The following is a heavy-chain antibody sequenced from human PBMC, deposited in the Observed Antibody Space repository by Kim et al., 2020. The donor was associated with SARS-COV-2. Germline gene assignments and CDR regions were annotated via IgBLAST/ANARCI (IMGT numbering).Heavy chain of an antibody. D-gene: IGHD5-12*01. CDR2: IYYSGST. CDR3: ARGDGYNFDY. CDR1: GGSISSYY. J-gene: IGHJ4*02. Sequence: SETLSLTCTVSGGSISSYYWTWIRQPPGKGLEWIGYIYYSGSTNYNPSLKSRVTISVDTSKNQFSLKLSSVTAADTAVYYCARGDGYNFDYWGQGTLVTVSS. V-gene: IGHV4-59*13.